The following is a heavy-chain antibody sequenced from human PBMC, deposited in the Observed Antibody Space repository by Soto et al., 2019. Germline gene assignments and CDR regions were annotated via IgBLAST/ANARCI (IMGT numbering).Heavy chain of an antibody. J-gene: IGHJ4*02. CDR2: ISYSGST. D-gene: IGHD2-15*01. V-gene: IGHV4-59*01. CDR1: GGSMSSSY. CDR3: ARADPDASVGY. Sequence: TSEPLSLTCTVYGGSMSSSYWTCLRQSPGRGLEWIGYISYSGSTYYNPSLKSRVTISADTSKNQFSLRMNSMIAADTAVYYCARADPDASVGYWGQGTLVTVSS.